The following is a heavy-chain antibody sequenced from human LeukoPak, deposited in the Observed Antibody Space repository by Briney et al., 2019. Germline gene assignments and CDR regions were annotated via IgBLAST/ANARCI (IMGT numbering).Heavy chain of an antibody. D-gene: IGHD3-22*01. Sequence: GGSLRLSCAASGFTFSNYNMNWVRQTPGKGLEWVSSISSDSRYIYYADSVRGRLAISRDNAKNSLYLHMNSLRAEDTAVYYCANPGRDYYDSSGYDAGGAFDFWGQGTMVTVSS. J-gene: IGHJ3*01. CDR2: ISSDSRYI. V-gene: IGHV3-21*01. CDR1: GFTFSNYN. CDR3: ANPGRDYYDSSGYDAGGAFDF.